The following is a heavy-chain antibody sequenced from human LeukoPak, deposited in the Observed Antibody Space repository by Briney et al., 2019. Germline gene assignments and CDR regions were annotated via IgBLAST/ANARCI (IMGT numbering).Heavy chain of an antibody. V-gene: IGHV1-18*01. D-gene: IGHD1-7*01. Sequence: ASVKVSCKASGYTFSKYGISWVRQAPGQGLEWMGWISARNGDTNFAQKLQGRVTMATDTSTSTAYMELRSLISDDTAVYYCARAENYNNDYWGQGTLVTVSS. J-gene: IGHJ4*02. CDR3: ARAENYNNDY. CDR1: GYTFSKYG. CDR2: ISARNGDT.